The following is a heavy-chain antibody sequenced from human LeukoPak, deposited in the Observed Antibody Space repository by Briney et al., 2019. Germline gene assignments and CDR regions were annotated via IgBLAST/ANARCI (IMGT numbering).Heavy chain of an antibody. D-gene: IGHD3-3*01. CDR1: GYSFTSYD. CDR2: MNPNSGNT. Sequence: GASVKVSCKASGYSFTSYDINWVRQATGQGLEWMGWMNPNSGNTGYAQKFQGRVTITRNTSISTAYMELSSLRSEDTAVYYCARCPPREWSGFGNYYYMDVWGKGTTVTVSS. J-gene: IGHJ6*03. V-gene: IGHV1-8*03. CDR3: ARCPPREWSGFGNYYYMDV.